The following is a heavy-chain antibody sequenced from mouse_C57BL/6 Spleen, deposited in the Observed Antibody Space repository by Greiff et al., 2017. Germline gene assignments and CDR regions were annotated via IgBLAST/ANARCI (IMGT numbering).Heavy chain of an antibody. V-gene: IGHV1-76*01. D-gene: IGHD1-1*01. CDR2: IYPGSGNT. J-gene: IGHJ2*01. CDR3: ARSRDPYYGSSYKDYFDY. Sequence: VQLQQSGAELVRPGASVKLSCKASGYTFTDYYINWVKQRPGQGLEWIARIYPGSGNTYYNEKFKGKATLTAEKSSSTAHMQLSSLTSEDSAVYCCARSRDPYYGSSYKDYFDYWGQGTTLTVSS. CDR1: GYTFTDYY.